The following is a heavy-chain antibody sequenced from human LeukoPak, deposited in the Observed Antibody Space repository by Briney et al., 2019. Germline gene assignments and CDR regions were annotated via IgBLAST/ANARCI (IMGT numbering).Heavy chain of an antibody. D-gene: IGHD1-7*01. CDR3: ATAGNYRFDS. CDR2: VNSDGSTT. Sequence: QPGGSLRLSCAASGFTFSSYWMHWVRQAPGKGLVWVSRVNSDGSTTNYADSVKGRFTISRDNAKNTLYLQMNSLRDDDTAVYYCATAGNYRFDSWGQGTLVTVSS. J-gene: IGHJ4*02. V-gene: IGHV3-74*01. CDR1: GFTFSSYW.